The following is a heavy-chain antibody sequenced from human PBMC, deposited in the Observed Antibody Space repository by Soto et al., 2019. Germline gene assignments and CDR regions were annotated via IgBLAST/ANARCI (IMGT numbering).Heavy chain of an antibody. V-gene: IGHV4-39*07. D-gene: IGHD6-6*01. CDR1: GGSISSSSYY. CDR2: IYYSGST. J-gene: IGHJ4*02. CDR3: RGGPGRGSSSSSIDY. Sequence: PSETLSLTCTVSGGSISSSSYYWGWIRQPPGKGLEWIGSIYYSGSTNYNPSLKSRVTISVDTSKNQFSLKLSSVTAADTAVYYCRGGPGRGSSSSSIDYWGQGTLVTVSS.